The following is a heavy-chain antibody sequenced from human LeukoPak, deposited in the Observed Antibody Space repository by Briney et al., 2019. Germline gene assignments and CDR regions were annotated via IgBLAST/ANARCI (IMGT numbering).Heavy chain of an antibody. CDR3: ARDGYCSSTSCPEHYYYYNYMDV. CDR2: ISDYNGNT. Sequence: SVKISCKASGYTFTSYVISWVRQAPGQGLEWMGWISDYNGNTNYAQKLQGRVTMTTNTPTSTAYMELRSLRSDDTAVYYCARDGYCSSTSCPEHYYYYNYMDVWGKGTPVTVSS. V-gene: IGHV1-18*01. CDR1: GYTFTSYV. J-gene: IGHJ6*03. D-gene: IGHD2-2*03.